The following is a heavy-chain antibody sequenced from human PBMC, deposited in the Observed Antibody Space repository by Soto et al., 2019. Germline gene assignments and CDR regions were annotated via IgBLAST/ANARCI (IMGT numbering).Heavy chain of an antibody. CDR3: ARDFSNFKDFWSGYGMDV. J-gene: IGHJ6*02. CDR2: INPNSGGT. V-gene: IGHV1-2*04. Sequence: ASVKVSCKASGYTFTGYYMHWVRQAPGQGLEWMGWINPNSGGTSYAQKFQGWVTMTRDTSISTAYMELSRLRSDDTAVYYCARDFSNFKDFWSGYGMDVWAQGTTVTVSS. CDR1: GYTFTGYY. D-gene: IGHD3-3*01.